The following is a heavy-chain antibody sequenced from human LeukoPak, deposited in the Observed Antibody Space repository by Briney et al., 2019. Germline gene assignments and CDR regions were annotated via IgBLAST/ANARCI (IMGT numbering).Heavy chain of an antibody. D-gene: IGHD3-16*01. CDR3: ARGGGLDV. V-gene: IGHV3-7*03. J-gene: IGHJ6*02. Sequence: GGSLRLSCAASGFTFSSYWMNWARQAPGRGLEWVASINHNGNVNYYVDSVRGRFTISRDNAKNSLYLQMSNLRAEDTAVYFCARGGGLDVWGQGATVTVSS. CDR1: GFTFSSYW. CDR2: INHNGNVN.